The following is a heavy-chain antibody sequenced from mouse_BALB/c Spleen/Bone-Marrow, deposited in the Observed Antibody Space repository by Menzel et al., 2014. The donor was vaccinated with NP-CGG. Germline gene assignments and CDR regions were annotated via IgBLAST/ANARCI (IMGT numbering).Heavy chain of an antibody. V-gene: IGHV2-3*01. D-gene: IGHD2-10*02. Sequence: VQGVESGPGLVSPSQSLSITCTVSGFPLTSYGVSWVRQSPGKGLEWLGVIWGDGSTNYHSALISRLSISKDNSKSQLFLKLNSLQTDDTATYYCAKGEYAKRYYAMDYWGQGTSVTVSS. J-gene: IGHJ4*01. CDR1: GFPLTSYG. CDR3: AKGEYAKRYYAMDY. CDR2: IWGDGST.